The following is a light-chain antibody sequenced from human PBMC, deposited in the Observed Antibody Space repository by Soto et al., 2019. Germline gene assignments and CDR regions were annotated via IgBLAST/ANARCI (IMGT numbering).Light chain of an antibody. J-gene: IGLJ1*01. CDR3: QVWDSSSDHYV. V-gene: IGLV3-21*04. CDR1: NIGSKS. CDR2: YDS. Sequence: SYELTQPPSVSVAPGKTARITCGGNNIGSKSVHWYQQKPGQAPVLVIYYDSDRPSGIPERFSGSNAGNTATLTISRVEAGDEAEYYWQVWDSSSDHYVFGTGTKVTVL.